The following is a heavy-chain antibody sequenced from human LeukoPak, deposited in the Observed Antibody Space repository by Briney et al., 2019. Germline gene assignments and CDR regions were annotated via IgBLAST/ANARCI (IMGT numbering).Heavy chain of an antibody. CDR2: IYYTGRT. D-gene: IGHD6-13*01. CDR1: GGSITSSGHS. V-gene: IGHV4-39*01. CDR3: AQSLGSSTWMGNWFDP. J-gene: IGHJ5*02. Sequence: SETLSLTCTVSGGSITSSGHSWGWIRQPPGKGLEWTGTIYYTGRTYYNPSLQSRITISVDTSRNQFSLKLSSVTAADTAVYYCAQSLGSSTWMGNWFDPWGQGTLVTVSS.